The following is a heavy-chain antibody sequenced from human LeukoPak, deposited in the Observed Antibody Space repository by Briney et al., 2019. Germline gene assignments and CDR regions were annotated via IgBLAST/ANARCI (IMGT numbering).Heavy chain of an antibody. D-gene: IGHD5-12*01. V-gene: IGHV4-38-2*02. J-gene: IGHJ5*02. CDR2: IYHSGST. Sequence: SETLSLTCTVSGYSISGGYYWGWIRQPPGKGLEWIGSIYHSGSTYYNPSLKSRVTISVDTSKNQFSLKLSSVTAADTAVYYCASLYSGYDPTWGQGTLVTVSS. CDR3: ASLYSGYDPT. CDR1: GYSISGGYY.